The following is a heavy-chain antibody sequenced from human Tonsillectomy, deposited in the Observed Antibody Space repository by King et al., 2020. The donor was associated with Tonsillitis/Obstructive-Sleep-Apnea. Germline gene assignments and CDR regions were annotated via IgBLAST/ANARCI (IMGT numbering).Heavy chain of an antibody. CDR1: GGSISSRGYY. Sequence: QLQESGPGLVKPSQTLSLTCTVSGGSISSRGYYWSWIRQHPGKGLEWIGYIYYSGNTYYNPSLKSRVTISLDTSKNQFSLKVSSVTAADTAVYYCARLLRPDKDSPGYYELHFWGQGTLVTVSS. CDR3: ARLLRPDKDSPGYYELHF. V-gene: IGHV4-31*03. D-gene: IGHD3-22*01. CDR2: IYYSGNT. J-gene: IGHJ4*02.